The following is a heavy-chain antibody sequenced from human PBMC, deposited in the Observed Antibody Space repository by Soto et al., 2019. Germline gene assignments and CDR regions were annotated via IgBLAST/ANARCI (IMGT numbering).Heavy chain of an antibody. CDR1: GFTVSSNY. CDR3: ARGGSSTTYYYYMDV. V-gene: IGHV3-66*01. D-gene: IGHD2-2*01. Sequence: EVQLVESGGGLVQPGGSLRLSCAASGFTVSSNYMSWVRQAPGKGLEWVSVIYSGGSTYYADSVKGIFTISRDNSKNTLYLQMNILRAEDTAVYYCARGGSSTTYYYYMDVWGKGTTVTVSS. J-gene: IGHJ6*03. CDR2: IYSGGST.